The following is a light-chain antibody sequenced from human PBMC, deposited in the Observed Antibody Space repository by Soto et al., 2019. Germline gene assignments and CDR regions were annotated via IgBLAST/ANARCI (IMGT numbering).Light chain of an antibody. CDR1: QSISSW. CDR3: QQYNSLT. CDR2: DAS. Sequence: DIQMTQSPSTLSASVGDRVTITCRASQSISSWLAWYQQKPGKAPKLLIYDASSLESGVPSRFSGSGSGTEFTLTISSLQPYDFATYYCQQYNSLTFGQGTKVEIK. J-gene: IGKJ1*01. V-gene: IGKV1-5*01.